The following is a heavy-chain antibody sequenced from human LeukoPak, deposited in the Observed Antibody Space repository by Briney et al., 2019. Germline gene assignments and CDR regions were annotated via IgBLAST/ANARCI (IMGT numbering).Heavy chain of an antibody. V-gene: IGHV3-30-3*01. CDR3: ARDSDY. J-gene: IGHJ4*02. CDR1: GFTFSTYA. CDR2: TSHDGSSK. Sequence: PGGSLRLSCAASGFTFSTYAMYWVRQAPGKGLEWVAITSHDGSSKYYADFVKGRFIISRDNSKDTLYLQLNSLRTEDTAVYYCARDSDYWGQGTLVTVSS.